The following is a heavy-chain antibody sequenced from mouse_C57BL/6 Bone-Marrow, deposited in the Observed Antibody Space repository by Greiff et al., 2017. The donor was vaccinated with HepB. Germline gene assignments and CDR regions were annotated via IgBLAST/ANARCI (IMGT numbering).Heavy chain of an antibody. CDR2: ISSGSSTI. V-gene: IGHV5-17*01. CDR1: GFTFSDYG. J-gene: IGHJ2*01. Sequence: DVMLVESGGGLVKPGGSLKLSCAASGFTFSDYGMHWVRQAPEKGLEWVAYISSGSSTIYYADTVKGRFTISRDNAKNTLFLQMTSLRSEDTAMYYCAREDYYGSSLDYWGQGTTLTVSS. CDR3: AREDYYGSSLDY. D-gene: IGHD1-1*01.